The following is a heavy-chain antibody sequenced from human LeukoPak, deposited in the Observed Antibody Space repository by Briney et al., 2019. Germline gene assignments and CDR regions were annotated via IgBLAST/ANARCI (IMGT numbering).Heavy chain of an antibody. CDR2: IYFSGST. V-gene: IGHV4-59*08. CDR1: GGSISGYY. J-gene: IGHJ1*01. Sequence: SETLSLTCTVSGGSISGYYWSWIRQPPGKGLEWIGYIYFSGSTKYNPSLKSRVTISVDTSKNQFSLKLSSVTAADTAVYYCARHQRGLYDSSGYYYVGYFQHWGQGTLVTVSS. CDR3: ARHQRGLYDSSGYYYVGYFQH. D-gene: IGHD3-22*01.